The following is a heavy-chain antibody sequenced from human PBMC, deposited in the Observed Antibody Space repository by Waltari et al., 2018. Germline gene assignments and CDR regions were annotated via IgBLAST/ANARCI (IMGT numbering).Heavy chain of an antibody. D-gene: IGHD2-2*01. CDR2: IRSKSRGYET. V-gene: IGHV3-73*01. CDR1: GFTFSDSA. Sequence: EVQLVESGGGLVQPGGSLRLSCAAPGFTFSDSAIHWVRQASGRGLEWVGHIRSKSRGYETAYTASVRDRFTISRDDPENVAYLQMNSLEAGDTAVYYCARQTDSCHDYWGRGTLVTVSS. CDR3: ARQTDSCHDY. J-gene: IGHJ4*02.